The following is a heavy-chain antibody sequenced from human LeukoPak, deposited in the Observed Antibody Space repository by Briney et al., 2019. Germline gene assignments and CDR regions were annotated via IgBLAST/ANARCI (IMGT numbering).Heavy chain of an antibody. CDR2: INPGGSSI. V-gene: IGHV3-74*01. CDR3: ARSNQADDY. J-gene: IGHJ4*02. D-gene: IGHD1-14*01. CDR1: GFTFSSYW. Sequence: PGRSLRLSCAASGFTFSSYWMHWVRHVPGKGLVWVARINPGGSSITYADSVKGRFTISRDNAKNTLYLQMDSLRAEDTGVYYCARSNQADDYWGRGTLVTVSS.